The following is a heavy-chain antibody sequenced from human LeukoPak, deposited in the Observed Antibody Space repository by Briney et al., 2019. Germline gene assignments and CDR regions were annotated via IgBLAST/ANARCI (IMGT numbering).Heavy chain of an antibody. CDR1: GGSISTSNYY. J-gene: IGHJ4*02. Sequence: PSETLSLTCTVSGGSISTSNYYWGWIRQPPGKGLEWIGEIYHSGSTNYNPSLKTRVTISVDKSKNQFSLKLSSVTAADTAVYYCARASHDYGDYSHFDYWGQGTLVTVSS. CDR3: ARASHDYGDYSHFDY. D-gene: IGHD4-17*01. CDR2: IYHSGST. V-gene: IGHV4-39*07.